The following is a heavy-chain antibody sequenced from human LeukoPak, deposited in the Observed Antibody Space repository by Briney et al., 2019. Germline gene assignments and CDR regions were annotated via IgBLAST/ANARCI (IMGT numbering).Heavy chain of an antibody. Sequence: PGGSLRLSCAASGLTFDTYAMSWVRQAPGKGLEWVSAISDSGGSAYYADSVKGRFTIARDNSRNTLYLQMNSLRAEDTAVYYCAKQGPSTRGWDPWGHGDPFTVSS. CDR1: GLTFDTYA. V-gene: IGHV3-23*01. D-gene: IGHD6-19*01. CDR2: ISDSGGSA. J-gene: IGHJ5*02. CDR3: AKQGPSTRGWDP.